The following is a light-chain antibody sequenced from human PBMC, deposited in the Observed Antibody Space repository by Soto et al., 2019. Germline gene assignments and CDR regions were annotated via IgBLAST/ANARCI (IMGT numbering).Light chain of an antibody. V-gene: IGKV1-9*01. CDR1: QGIDNY. J-gene: IGKJ1*01. CDR3: QQLNTYPRT. Sequence: QLTQSPSSLSASVGDRVTITCRASQGIDNYVAWYQQKPGKAPKFLICLASTLQSGVPSRFSGSGSETEFTLTISNLQPEDFATYYCQQLNTYPRTFGQGTKVDI. CDR2: LAS.